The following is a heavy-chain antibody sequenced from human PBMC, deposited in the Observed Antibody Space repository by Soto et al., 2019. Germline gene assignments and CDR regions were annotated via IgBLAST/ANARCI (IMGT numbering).Heavy chain of an antibody. CDR1: GYTFTSYD. J-gene: IGHJ5*02. CDR3: ATHSSGWYAWFDP. V-gene: IGHV1-8*01. D-gene: IGHD6-19*01. Sequence: ASVKVSCKASGYTFTSYDINWVRQATGQGLEWMGWMNPNSGNTGYAQKFQGRVTMTRNTSISTAYMELSSLRSEDTAVYYCATHSSGWYAWFDPWGQGTLVTVSS. CDR2: MNPNSGNT.